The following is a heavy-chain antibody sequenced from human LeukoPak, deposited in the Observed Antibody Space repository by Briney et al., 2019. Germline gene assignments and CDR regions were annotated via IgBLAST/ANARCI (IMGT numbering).Heavy chain of an antibody. Sequence: SETLSLTCTVSGGSISSGSYYWSWIRQPAGKGLEWIGRIYTSGSTNYNPSLKSRVTISVDTSKNQFSLKLSSVTAADTAVYYCARVYGSGSYYKRDNWFDPWGQGTLVTVSS. CDR1: GGSISSGSYY. CDR3: ARVYGSGSYYKRDNWFDP. D-gene: IGHD3-10*01. J-gene: IGHJ5*02. CDR2: IYTSGST. V-gene: IGHV4-61*02.